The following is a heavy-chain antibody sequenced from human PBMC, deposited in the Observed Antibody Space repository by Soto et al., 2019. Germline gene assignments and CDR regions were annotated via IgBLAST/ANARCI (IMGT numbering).Heavy chain of an antibody. D-gene: IGHD3-22*01. CDR3: ARPHPLLIATDAFAI. J-gene: IGHJ3*02. CDR2: IYLTDDK. CDR1: GFSLTTSGAG. Sequence: QITLKESGPTLVNPTQTLTLTCSFSGFSLTTSGAGVGWIRHPPGKALEWLAFIYLTDDKLYSASLKTRHTLKEDTSKNQVFLTMTTMDHLDTSTYYCARPHPLLIATDAFAIWGQGTMVKVSS. V-gene: IGHV2-5*01.